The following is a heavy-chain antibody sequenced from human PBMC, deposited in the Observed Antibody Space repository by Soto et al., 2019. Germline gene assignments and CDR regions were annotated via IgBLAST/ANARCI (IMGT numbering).Heavy chain of an antibody. Sequence: QVQLVQSGAEVKKPGASVKVSCKASGYTFSSYDINWGRQATGQGLEWMGWMNQSSGNAGYAQKFQGRVTMTRDTAISTAYMELSSLKSEDPAVYFCARGRGVNLVRGWGQGTLVTVSS. CDR1: GYTFSSYD. J-gene: IGHJ4*02. CDR2: MNQSSGNA. CDR3: ARGRGVNLVRG. V-gene: IGHV1-8*01. D-gene: IGHD3-10*01.